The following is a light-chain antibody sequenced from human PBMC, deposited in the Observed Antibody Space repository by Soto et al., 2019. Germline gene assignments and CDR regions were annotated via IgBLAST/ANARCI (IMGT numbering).Light chain of an antibody. CDR2: DVS. Sequence: QYALTQPASVSGSPGQSITISCTGTSNNVGGYNYVTWYQHHPGKAPKLMIYDVSNRPSGVSNRFSGSKSGNTASLTISGLQADDEADYYCSSYTTSSTRVFGTGTKLTVL. J-gene: IGLJ1*01. CDR3: SSYTTSSTRV. CDR1: SNNVGGYNY. V-gene: IGLV2-14*01.